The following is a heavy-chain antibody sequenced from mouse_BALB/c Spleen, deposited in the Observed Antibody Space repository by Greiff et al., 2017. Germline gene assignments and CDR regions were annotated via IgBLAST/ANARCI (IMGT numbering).Heavy chain of an antibody. CDR3: AREGGFDY. Sequence: EVKLVESGGGLVKPGGSLKLSCAASGFAFSSYDMSWVRQTPGKRLEWVAYISSGGGSTYYPDTVKGRFTISRDNAKNTLYLQMSSLKSEDTAMYYCAREGGFDYWGQGTTLTVSS. CDR2: ISSGGGST. CDR1: GFAFSSYD. D-gene: IGHD3-3*01. V-gene: IGHV5-12-1*01. J-gene: IGHJ2*01.